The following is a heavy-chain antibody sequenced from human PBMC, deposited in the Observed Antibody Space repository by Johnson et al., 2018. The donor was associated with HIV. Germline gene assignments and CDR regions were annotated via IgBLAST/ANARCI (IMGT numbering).Heavy chain of an antibody. CDR1: GFTFSDYY. CDR2: IKQDGSEK. D-gene: IGHD2-21*02. CDR3: ARASVTDDAFDI. J-gene: IGHJ3*02. Sequence: VQLVESGGGLVKPGGSLRLSCAASGFTFSDYYMSWVRQAPGKGLEWVANIKQDGSEKYYVDSVKGRFTISRDNAKNSLYLQMNSLRAEDTAVYYCARASVTDDAFDIWGQGTMVTVSS. V-gene: IGHV3-7*01.